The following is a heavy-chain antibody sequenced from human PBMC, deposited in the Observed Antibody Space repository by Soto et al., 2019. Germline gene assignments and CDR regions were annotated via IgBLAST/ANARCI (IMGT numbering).Heavy chain of an antibody. CDR1: GGSITSSNW. CDR3: ARVGYYDGSGYNAFNI. Sequence: PSETLSLTCVVSGGSITSSNWWSWVRQPPGKGLEWIGEMFHSGATNYNPSLKSRVTMSVDTSKNQFSLKLNSVTAADTAVYYCARVGYYDGSGYNAFNIWGQGTMVTVSS. J-gene: IGHJ3*02. D-gene: IGHD3-22*01. CDR2: MFHSGAT. V-gene: IGHV4-4*02.